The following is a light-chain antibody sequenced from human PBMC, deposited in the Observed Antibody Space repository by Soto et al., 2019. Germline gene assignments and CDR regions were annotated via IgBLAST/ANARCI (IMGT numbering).Light chain of an antibody. CDR2: WAS. CDR3: QQNYNTPYT. Sequence: DIVMTQSPDSLAVSLGERATINCKSSQSILYISNSKNYLAWYQQKPGQPPKLLIYWASTRESGVPDRFSGSGFGTDFTLTISSLQAEDVAVYYCQQNYNTPYTFGQGTKLEIK. J-gene: IGKJ2*01. V-gene: IGKV4-1*01. CDR1: QSILYISNSKNY.